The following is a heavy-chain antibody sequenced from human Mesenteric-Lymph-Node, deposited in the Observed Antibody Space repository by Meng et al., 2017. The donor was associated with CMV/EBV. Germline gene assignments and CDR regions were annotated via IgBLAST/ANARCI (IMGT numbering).Heavy chain of an antibody. V-gene: IGHV6-1*01. CDR2: TYYRSKWYN. J-gene: IGHJ6*02. CDR3: ARDTYYDFWSGYYPGRYYYYYGMDV. CDR1: GDSVSSNSAA. D-gene: IGHD3-3*01. Sequence: SQTLSLTCAISGDSVSSNSAAWNWTRQSPSRGLEWLGRTYYRSKWYNDYAVSVKSRITINPDTSKNQFSLQLNSVTPEDTAVYYCARDTYYDFWSGYYPGRYYYYYGMDVWGQGTTVTVSS.